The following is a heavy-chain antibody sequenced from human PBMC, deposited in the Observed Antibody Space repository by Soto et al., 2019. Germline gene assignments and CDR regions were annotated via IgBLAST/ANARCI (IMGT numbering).Heavy chain of an antibody. CDR2: IIPILGIA. V-gene: IGHV1-69*04. J-gene: IGHJ6*02. D-gene: IGHD3-10*01. Sequence: SVKVSCKASGGTFSSYTISWVRQAPGQGLEWMGRIIPILGIANYAQKFQGRVTITADKSTSTAYMELSSLRSEDTAVYYCARDHKNNGSGSYLILYYYYGMDVWGQGTTVTVSS. CDR1: GGTFSSYT. CDR3: ARDHKNNGSGSYLILYYYYGMDV.